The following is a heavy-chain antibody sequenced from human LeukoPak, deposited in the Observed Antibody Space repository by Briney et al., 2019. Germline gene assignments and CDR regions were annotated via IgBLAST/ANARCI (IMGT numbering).Heavy chain of an antibody. CDR1: GYSFSNHW. V-gene: IGHV5-51*01. D-gene: IGHD2-21*02. Sequence: GESLKISCKGSGYSFSNHWIGWVRQMPGKGLEWMGIIYPGDSNTRHSPSFQGQVTISADKSISTAYLQWTSLKASDTAIYYCARQPLVRDCGGDCEFDYWGQGTRVSVSS. J-gene: IGHJ4*02. CDR3: ARQPLVRDCGGDCEFDY. CDR2: IYPGDSNT.